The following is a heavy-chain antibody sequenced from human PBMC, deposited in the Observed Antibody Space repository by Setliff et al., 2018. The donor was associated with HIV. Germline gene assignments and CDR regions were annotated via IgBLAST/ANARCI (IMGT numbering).Heavy chain of an antibody. Sequence: ASVKVSCKASGYSFTRNQIRWVRQAPGQGLEWMGIINPSGGSAAYAEKFRGRVTMTSDTSTNTVYMELRSLRSEGTAVFYCARDGGDGSGYYYADYWGQGTLVTVSS. J-gene: IGHJ4*02. CDR3: ARDGGDGSGYYYADY. D-gene: IGHD3-22*01. V-gene: IGHV1-46*01. CDR1: GYSFTRNQ. CDR2: INPSGGSA.